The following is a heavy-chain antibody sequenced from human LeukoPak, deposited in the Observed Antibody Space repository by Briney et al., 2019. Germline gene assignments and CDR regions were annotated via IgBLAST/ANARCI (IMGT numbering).Heavy chain of an antibody. V-gene: IGHV4-30-4*01. CDR2: IYYSGST. CDR3: ARESSVSTNWFDP. CDR1: GFTFSSYAMH. D-gene: IGHD6-6*01. J-gene: IGHJ5*02. Sequence: LRLSCAASGFTFSSYAMHWVRQPPGKGLEWIGYIYYSGSTYYNPSLKSRVTISVDTSKNQFSLKLSSVTAADTAVYYCARESSVSTNWFDPWGQGTLVTVSS.